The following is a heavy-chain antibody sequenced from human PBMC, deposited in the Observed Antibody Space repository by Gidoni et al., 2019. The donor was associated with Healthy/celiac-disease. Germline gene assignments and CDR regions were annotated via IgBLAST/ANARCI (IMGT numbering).Heavy chain of an antibody. D-gene: IGHD6-13*01. CDR3: ARIAAAGPENHYYGMDV. Sequence: QVQLVQSGAEVKTPGSSVKVSCKASGGTFSSYAISWGRLAPGQGLEWMGGIIPIFGTANYAQKFQGRVTITADKSTSTAYMELSSLRSEDTAVYYCARIAAAGPENHYYGMDVWGQGTTVTVSS. J-gene: IGHJ6*02. CDR1: GGTFSSYA. CDR2: IIPIFGTA. V-gene: IGHV1-69*06.